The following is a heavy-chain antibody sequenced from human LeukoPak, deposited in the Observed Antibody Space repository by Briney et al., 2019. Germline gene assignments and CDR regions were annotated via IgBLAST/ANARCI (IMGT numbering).Heavy chain of an antibody. D-gene: IGHD1-26*01. Sequence: GGSLRLSCAASGFTFSSYAMSWVRQAPGKGLEWVSVIYSGGSTYYADSVKGRFTISRDNSKNTLYLQMNSLRAEDTAVYYCARGANGFDYWGQGTLVTVSS. CDR1: GFTFSSYA. CDR3: ARGANGFDY. CDR2: IYSGGST. V-gene: IGHV3-53*01. J-gene: IGHJ4*02.